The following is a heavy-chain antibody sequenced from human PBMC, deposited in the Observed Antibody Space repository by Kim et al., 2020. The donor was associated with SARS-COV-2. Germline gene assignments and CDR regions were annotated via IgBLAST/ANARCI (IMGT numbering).Heavy chain of an antibody. V-gene: IGHV3-53*01. J-gene: IGHJ4*02. CDR3: AREPARRADY. D-gene: IGHD1-1*01. Sequence: CCAGSVKGRVTTARDNSKNMLFLQMDSLKSEDTAVYYCAREPARRADYWGQGTLVTVSS.